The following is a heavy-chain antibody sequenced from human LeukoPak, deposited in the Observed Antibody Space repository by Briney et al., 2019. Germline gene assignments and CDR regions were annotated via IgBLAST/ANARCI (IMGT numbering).Heavy chain of an antibody. D-gene: IGHD3-10*01. V-gene: IGHV3-7*01. CDR1: GFTFSRYW. Sequence: GSLRLSCAASGFTFSRYWMRWVRQAPGKGLEWVANIKQDGSEKYYVDSVNGRFTISRDNAKNSLYLQMNSLRAEDTAVYYCARSHITPAGRYSSHFDYWGQGTLVTVSS. J-gene: IGHJ4*02. CDR3: ARSHITPAGRYSSHFDY. CDR2: IKQDGSEK.